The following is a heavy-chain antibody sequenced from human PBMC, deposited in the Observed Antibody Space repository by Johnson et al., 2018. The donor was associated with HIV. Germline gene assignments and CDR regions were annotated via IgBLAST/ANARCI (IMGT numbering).Heavy chain of an antibody. V-gene: IGHV3-66*01. CDR3: TRDRSQAVDRPLDAFDI. J-gene: IGHJ3*02. CDR2: VYSGGST. D-gene: IGHD3/OR15-3a*01. CDR1: GFIVSSNY. Sequence: VQLVESGGGLVQPGGSLRLSCAASGFIVSSNYMNWVRQAPGKGLEWVSVVYSGGSTYHADSVKRRFIISRDNSKSTLYLQMNSLRAEDTAVYYCTRDRSQAVDRPLDAFDIWGQGTMVTVSS.